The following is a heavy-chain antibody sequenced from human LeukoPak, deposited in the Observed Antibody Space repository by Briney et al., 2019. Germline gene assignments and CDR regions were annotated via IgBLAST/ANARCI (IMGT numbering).Heavy chain of an antibody. CDR2: ISSSSRYI. CDR3: ARVAEAAAFDS. Sequence: PGGSLRLSCAASGFTFSTYSMNRVRQAPGKGLEWVSSISSSSRYIYYADSMRGRFTISRDNAKNSLCLQMNSLRAEDTAVYYCARVAEAAAFDSWGQGTLVTVSS. D-gene: IGHD6-13*01. CDR1: GFTFSTYS. V-gene: IGHV3-21*06. J-gene: IGHJ4*02.